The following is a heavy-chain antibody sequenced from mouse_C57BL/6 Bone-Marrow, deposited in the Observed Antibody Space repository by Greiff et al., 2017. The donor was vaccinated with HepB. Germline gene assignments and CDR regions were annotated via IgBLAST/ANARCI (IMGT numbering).Heavy chain of an antibody. V-gene: IGHV1-26*01. CDR1: GYTFTDYY. CDR2: INPNNGGT. CDR3: ARSWLLHY. D-gene: IGHD2-3*01. Sequence: EVKLQQSGPELVKPGASVKISCKASGYTFTDYYMNWVKQSHGKSLEWIGDINPNNGGTSYNQKFKGKATLTVDKSSSTAYMELRSLTSEDSAVYYCARSWLLHYWGQGTTLTVSS. J-gene: IGHJ2*01.